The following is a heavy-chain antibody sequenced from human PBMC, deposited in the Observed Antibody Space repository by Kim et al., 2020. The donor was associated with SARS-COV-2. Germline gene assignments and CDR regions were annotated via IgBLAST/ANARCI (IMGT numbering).Heavy chain of an antibody. CDR1: GGSISTYY. V-gene: IGHV4-4*07. D-gene: IGHD3-3*01. Sequence: SETLSLTCTVSGGSISTYYWSWIRQPAGKGLEWIGHIYSSGSTNYNPSFKSRVTMSVDTSKKQFSLKLSSVTAADTAVYYCARAVSRYNFWSGNYNEHYFNYWGQGTLVTVSS. CDR3: ARAVSRYNFWSGNYNEHYFNY. CDR2: IYSSGST. J-gene: IGHJ4*02.